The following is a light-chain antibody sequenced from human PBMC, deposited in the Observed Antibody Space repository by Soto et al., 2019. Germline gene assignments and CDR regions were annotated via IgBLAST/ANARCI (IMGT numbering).Light chain of an antibody. Sequence: QPVLTQSPSASASLGASVKLTCTLSSGHSSYAIAWHQQQPEKGPRYLMKLNSDGSHSTGDGVPDRFSGSSSGAERSLTIPSLQYEDEADYYCQTWGTGIQVFGGGTKLTVL. V-gene: IGLV4-69*01. CDR2: LNSDGSH. CDR3: QTWGTGIQV. CDR1: SGHSSYA. J-gene: IGLJ2*01.